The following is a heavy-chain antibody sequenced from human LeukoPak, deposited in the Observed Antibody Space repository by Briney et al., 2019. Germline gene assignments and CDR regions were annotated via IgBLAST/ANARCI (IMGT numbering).Heavy chain of an antibody. D-gene: IGHD2-2*01. J-gene: IGHJ4*02. CDR3: TTDQLEFVVVPAAAIDY. CDR2: IKSKTDGGTT. CDR1: GFTFSNAW. V-gene: IGHV3-15*01. Sequence: PGGSLRLSCAASGFTFSNAWMSWVRQAPGKGLEWVGRIKSKTDGGTTDYAAPVKGRFTISRDDSKNMLYLQMNSLKTEDTAVYYCTTDQLEFVVVPAAAIDYWGQGTLVTVSS.